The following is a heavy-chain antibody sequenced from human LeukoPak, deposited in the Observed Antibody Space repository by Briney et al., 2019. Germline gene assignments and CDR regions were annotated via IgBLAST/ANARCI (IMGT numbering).Heavy chain of an antibody. CDR1: GYTFSNYY. D-gene: IGHD3-10*01. J-gene: IGHJ5*02. Sequence: ASVKVSCKASGYTFSNYYMHWVRQAPGQGLEWMGWIDRSTGTKYAQKFQGRVTMTRDTSISTAYMELNRLTSDDMAVYFCAREYSQSYTPLSPWGQGTLVTVSS. CDR2: IDRSTGT. V-gene: IGHV1-2*02. CDR3: AREYSQSYTPLSP.